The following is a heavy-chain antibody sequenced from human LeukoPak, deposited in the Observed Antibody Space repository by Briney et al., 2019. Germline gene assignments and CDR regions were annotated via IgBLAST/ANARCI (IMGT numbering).Heavy chain of an antibody. V-gene: IGHV1-46*01. CDR2: INPRGGST. D-gene: IGHD3-10*01. J-gene: IGHJ5*02. CDR1: GYTLTSYY. CDR3: ARAHITMVRGVILDWFDP. Sequence: ASVKVSCKASGYTLTSYYMHWVRQAPGQGLEWMGIINPRGGSTSYAQKFQGRVTMTRAMSTSTVYMELSSLRSEDTAVYYCARAHITMVRGVILDWFDPWGQGTLVTVSS.